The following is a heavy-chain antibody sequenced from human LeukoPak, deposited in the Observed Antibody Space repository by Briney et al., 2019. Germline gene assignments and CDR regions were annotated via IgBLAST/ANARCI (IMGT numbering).Heavy chain of an antibody. CDR3: ASKGSSSRAFDY. CDR2: IYYSGST. J-gene: IGHJ4*02. CDR1: GGSISSYY. Sequence: SETLSLTCTVSGGSISSYYWSWIRQPPGKGLEWIGYIYYSGSTNYNPSLKSRVTISVDTSKNQFSLKLSSVTAADTAVYYCASKGSSSRAFDYWGQGTLVTVSS. V-gene: IGHV4-59*01. D-gene: IGHD6-6*01.